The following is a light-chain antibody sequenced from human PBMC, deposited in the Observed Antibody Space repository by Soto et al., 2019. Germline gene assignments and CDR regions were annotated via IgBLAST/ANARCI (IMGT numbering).Light chain of an antibody. V-gene: IGKV1-5*01. CDR3: QQYYSYPLT. Sequence: DIQMTQSPSTLSASVGDRVTITCRASQNVNKWLAWFQQKPGKVPKLLIFDASTLQTGVPSRFGGGGSGTEFTLTISGLQPDDFATYYCQQYYSYPLTFGGGTKVDIK. CDR2: DAS. J-gene: IGKJ4*01. CDR1: QNVNKW.